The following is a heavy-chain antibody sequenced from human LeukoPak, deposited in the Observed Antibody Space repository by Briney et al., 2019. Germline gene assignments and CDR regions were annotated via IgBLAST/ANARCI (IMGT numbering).Heavy chain of an antibody. J-gene: IGHJ6*03. D-gene: IGHD3-22*01. CDR1: GGSFSGYY. CDR3: AGAVNYDSSGYYRGYYMDV. V-gene: IGHV4-34*01. Sequence: KPSETLSLTCTVYGGSFSGYYWSWIRQPPGKGLEWIGEINHSGSTNYNPSLKSRVTISVDTSKNQFSLKLSSVTAADTAVYYCAGAVNYDSSGYYRGYYMDVWGKGTTVTVSS. CDR2: INHSGST.